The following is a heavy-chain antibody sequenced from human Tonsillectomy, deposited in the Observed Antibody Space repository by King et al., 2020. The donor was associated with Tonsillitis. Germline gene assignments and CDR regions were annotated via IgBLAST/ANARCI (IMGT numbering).Heavy chain of an antibody. CDR2: IKRDGSQK. Sequence: VQLVESGGGLVQPGGSLRLSCAVSGFTFSGFWMTWVRQAPGKGLEWVANIKRDGSQKNYLDSVEGRFTISRDNAKNSLYLQMNSLRPEDTALYYCARDSSPSASGIYYDVFDIWGQGAMGTVSS. CDR1: GFTFSGFW. J-gene: IGHJ3*02. D-gene: IGHD3-10*01. CDR3: ARDSSPSASGIYYDVFDI. V-gene: IGHV3-7*01.